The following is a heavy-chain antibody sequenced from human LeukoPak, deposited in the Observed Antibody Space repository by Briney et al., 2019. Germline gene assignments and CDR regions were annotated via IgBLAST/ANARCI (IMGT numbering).Heavy chain of an antibody. V-gene: IGHV3-7*03. J-gene: IGHJ6*02. CDR1: GFTFNNYA. CDR3: ARNNGMDV. CDR2: VNRDGSET. Sequence: QDGGSLRLSCAASGFTFNNYAMTWVRQVPGRGPEWVANVNRDGSETYYLDSVKGRFTISKDNAKNSLYLQMNSLRAEDTALYHCARNNGMDVWGQGTTVIVSS.